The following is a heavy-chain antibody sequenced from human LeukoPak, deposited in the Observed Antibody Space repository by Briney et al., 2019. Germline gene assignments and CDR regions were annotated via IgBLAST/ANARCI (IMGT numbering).Heavy chain of an antibody. Sequence: GGSLRLSCTASGFTFGDYAMSWVRQAPGKGLEWVGFIRSKAYGGTTEYAASVKGRFTISRDDSKSIAYLQMNSLKTEDTAVYYCTRETIVVVPAAIRYYYYYMDVWGKGTTVTVSS. CDR1: GFTFGDYA. CDR2: IRSKAYGGTT. V-gene: IGHV3-49*04. CDR3: TRETIVVVPAAIRYYYYYMDV. J-gene: IGHJ6*03. D-gene: IGHD2-2*02.